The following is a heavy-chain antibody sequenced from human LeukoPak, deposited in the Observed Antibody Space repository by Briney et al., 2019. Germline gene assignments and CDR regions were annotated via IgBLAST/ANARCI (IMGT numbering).Heavy chain of an antibody. Sequence: SQTLSLTCTVSGGSISSGGYYWSWIRQHPGKGLEWIGYIYYSGSTYCNPSLKSRVTISVDTSKNQFSPKLSSVTAADTAVYYCARDYYDSSLSFDIWGQGTMVTVSS. J-gene: IGHJ3*02. V-gene: IGHV4-31*03. CDR3: ARDYYDSSLSFDI. CDR1: GGSISSGGYY. D-gene: IGHD3-22*01. CDR2: IYYSGST.